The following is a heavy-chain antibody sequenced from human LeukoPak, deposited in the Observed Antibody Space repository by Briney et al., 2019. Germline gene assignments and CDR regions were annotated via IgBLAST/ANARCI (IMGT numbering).Heavy chain of an antibody. Sequence: SETLSLTCTVSGGSISSYYWSWIRQPPGKGLEWIGYIYYSGSTNYNPSLKSRVTISVDTSKNQFSLKLSSVTAADTAVYYCARAGIAAAGTLYWGQGTLVTVSS. CDR2: IYYSGST. D-gene: IGHD6-13*01. J-gene: IGHJ4*02. V-gene: IGHV4-59*01. CDR1: GGSISSYY. CDR3: ARAGIAAAGTLY.